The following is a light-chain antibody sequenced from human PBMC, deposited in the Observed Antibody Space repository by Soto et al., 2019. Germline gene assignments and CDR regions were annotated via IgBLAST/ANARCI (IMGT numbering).Light chain of an antibody. CDR1: SSDVGGYNY. V-gene: IGLV2-14*01. Sequence: QSALTQPASVSGSPGQSITISCAGTSSDVGGYNYVSWYQQHPGKAPKLIIYEVSNRPSGVSNRFSGSKSGNTASLTISGLQAEDEAEYYCNSYSSSTTVFFGGGTKLTVL. J-gene: IGLJ2*01. CDR3: NSYSSSTTVF. CDR2: EVS.